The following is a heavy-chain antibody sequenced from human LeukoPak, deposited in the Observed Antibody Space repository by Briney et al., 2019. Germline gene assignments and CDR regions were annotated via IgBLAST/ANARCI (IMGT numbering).Heavy chain of an antibody. CDR2: IWYDGSNK. J-gene: IGHJ4*02. CDR3: ARGHSLRAVALPAY. V-gene: IGHV3-33*01. CDR1: GFTFSSYG. D-gene: IGHD6-19*01. Sequence: GGSLRLSCAASGFTFSSYGMHWVRQAPGKGLEWVAVIWYDGSNKYYADSVKGRFTISRDNSKNTLYLQMNSLRAEDTAVYYCARGHSLRAVALPAYWGQGTLVTVSS.